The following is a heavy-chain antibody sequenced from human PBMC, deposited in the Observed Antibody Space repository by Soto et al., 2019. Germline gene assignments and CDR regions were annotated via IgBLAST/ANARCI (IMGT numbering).Heavy chain of an antibody. J-gene: IGHJ6*03. V-gene: IGHV4-61*01. D-gene: IGHD3-10*01. Sequence: SETLSLTCTVSGDSVSSGSYYWSWIRRPPGKGLEWIGEINHSGSTNYNPSLKSRVTISVDTSKNQFSLKLSSVTAADTAVYYCARGEINYGSGSYYNRYYYYYYMDVWGKGTTVTVSS. CDR1: GDSVSSGSYY. CDR3: ARGEINYGSGSYYNRYYYYYYMDV. CDR2: INHSGST.